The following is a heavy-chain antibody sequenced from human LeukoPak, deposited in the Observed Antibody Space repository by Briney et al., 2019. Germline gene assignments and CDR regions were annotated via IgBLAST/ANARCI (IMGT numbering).Heavy chain of an antibody. Sequence: PGGSLRLSCAASGFTFSTYNMNRVRQAPGKGLEWVSSISSSSNYIYYADSVKGRFTISRDNAKNSPYLQMNSLRAEDTDVYYCARDVGASAPDAFDIWGQGTMVTVSS. CDR1: GFTFSTYN. D-gene: IGHD1-26*01. CDR3: ARDVGASAPDAFDI. J-gene: IGHJ3*02. CDR2: ISSSSNYI. V-gene: IGHV3-21*01.